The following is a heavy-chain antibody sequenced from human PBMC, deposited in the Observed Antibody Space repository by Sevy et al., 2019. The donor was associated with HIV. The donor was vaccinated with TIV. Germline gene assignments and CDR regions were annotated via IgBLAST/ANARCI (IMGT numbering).Heavy chain of an antibody. D-gene: IGHD3-22*01. CDR1: GFTFSSYW. V-gene: IGHV3-7*04. CDR3: ARGDYYDSSGFYIDAFDV. CDR2: IKPDGREG. J-gene: IGHJ3*01. Sequence: GGSLRLSCTASGFTFSSYWMSWVRQAPGRGLEWVANIKPDGREGYYVDSVKGRFTISRDNAKNSLYLQMNSLRAGDTAVYYCARGDYYDSSGFYIDAFDVWVQGTMVTVSS.